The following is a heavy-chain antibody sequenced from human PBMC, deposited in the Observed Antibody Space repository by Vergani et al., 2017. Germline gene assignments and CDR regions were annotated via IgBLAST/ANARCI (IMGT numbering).Heavy chain of an antibody. CDR2: ISFDGTNE. D-gene: IGHD2-8*01. CDR1: GFALNRHA. V-gene: IGHV3-30*03. Sequence: QVQLVESGGGVVQPGTSLRLSCVVSGFALNRHAMYWVRQAPGKGLEWVVVISFDGTNEYYPDLVKGRFTISRDIAKNTRYLQVRSLSLENTGVYHCVRGGVLCARGNSQTEPWVYLGQRAHVTDS. CDR3: VRGGVLCARGNSQTEPWVY. J-gene: IGHJ4*02.